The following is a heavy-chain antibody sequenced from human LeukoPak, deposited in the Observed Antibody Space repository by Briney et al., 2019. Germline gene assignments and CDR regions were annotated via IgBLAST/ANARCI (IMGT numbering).Heavy chain of an antibody. D-gene: IGHD3-3*01. CDR1: GFTFSDYY. Sequence: GGSLRLSCAASGFTFSDYYMSWIRQAPGKGLEWVSYISSSSSYTNYADSVKGRFTISRDNAKNSLYLQMNSLRAEDTAVYYCARDSTYYDFWSGYGSKYYFDYWGQGTLVTVSS. J-gene: IGHJ4*02. CDR2: ISSSSSYT. CDR3: ARDSTYYDFWSGYGSKYYFDY. V-gene: IGHV3-11*05.